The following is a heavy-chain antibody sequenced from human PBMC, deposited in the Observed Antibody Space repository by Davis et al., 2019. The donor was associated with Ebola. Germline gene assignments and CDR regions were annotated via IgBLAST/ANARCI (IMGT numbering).Heavy chain of an antibody. CDR2: IYYSGST. J-gene: IGHJ3*02. CDR1: GGSFSGYY. CDR3: ARHGQTNFNSFDI. D-gene: IGHD4/OR15-4a*01. V-gene: IGHV4-34*01. Sequence: SETLSLTCAVYGGSFSGYYWSWIRQPPGKGLEWIGSIYYSGSTYYNPSLKSRVTISVDTSKNQFSLKLSSVTAADTAVYYCARHGQTNFNSFDIWGQGTMVTVSS.